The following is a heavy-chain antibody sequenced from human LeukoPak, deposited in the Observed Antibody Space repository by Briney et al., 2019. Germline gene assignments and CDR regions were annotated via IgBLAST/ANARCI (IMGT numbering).Heavy chain of an antibody. J-gene: IGHJ4*02. D-gene: IGHD7-27*01. V-gene: IGHV1-8*01. CDR3: VRTPPNWGADF. CDR1: GYTFTSYD. Sequence: ASVKVSCKASGYTFTSYDINWMRQASGQGLEWMGWMSPNSGNTGYAQKFQGRVTMTRDTSTGTAYLELSSLRSEDSAVYYCVRTPPNWGADFWGQGTLVTVSS. CDR2: MSPNSGNT.